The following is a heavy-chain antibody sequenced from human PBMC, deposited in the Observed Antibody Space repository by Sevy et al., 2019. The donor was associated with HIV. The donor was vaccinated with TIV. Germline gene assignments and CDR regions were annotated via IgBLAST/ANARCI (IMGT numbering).Heavy chain of an antibody. Sequence: GGSLRLSCAASGFTFADHAFHWVRQAPGKGLEWVAIISFDGRNKRLAESVKGRFTISRDDSKNTVYQQMTSLRPEDTAVYYCARDHCTDGACFRSGYFDYRGQGTLVTVSS. J-gene: IGHJ4*02. D-gene: IGHD2-8*01. V-gene: IGHV3-30*04. CDR1: GFTFADHA. CDR2: ISFDGRNK. CDR3: ARDHCTDGACFRSGYFDY.